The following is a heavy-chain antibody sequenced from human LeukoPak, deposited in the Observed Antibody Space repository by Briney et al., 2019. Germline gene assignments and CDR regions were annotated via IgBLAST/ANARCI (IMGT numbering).Heavy chain of an antibody. V-gene: IGHV3-23*01. Sequence: GGPLRLSCAASEFTFSDYAMGWGRQAPGKGLEGVSTIDKTADPTFDADSVKRRFTISTDNSTNTLYLHMCSLRAVDTGVYFSAKYRGETIPGRYNYDWGPGILFTAS. D-gene: IGHD5-24*01. CDR3: AKYRGETIPGRYNYD. CDR2: IDKTADPT. CDR1: EFTFSDYA. J-gene: IGHJ4*02.